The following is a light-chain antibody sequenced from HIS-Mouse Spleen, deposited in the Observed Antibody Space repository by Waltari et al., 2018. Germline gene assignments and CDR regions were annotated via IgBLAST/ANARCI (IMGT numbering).Light chain of an antibody. Sequence: SYELTQPPSVSVSPRQTASITCSGDKLGEKYACWYQQEPGQSPVLVIYQDTKRPSGIPERFSGSKSGNTATLTISGTQAMDEADYYCQAWDSSYSVFGGGTKLTVL. CDR1: KLGEKY. J-gene: IGLJ2*01. V-gene: IGLV3-1*01. CDR3: QAWDSSYSV. CDR2: QDT.